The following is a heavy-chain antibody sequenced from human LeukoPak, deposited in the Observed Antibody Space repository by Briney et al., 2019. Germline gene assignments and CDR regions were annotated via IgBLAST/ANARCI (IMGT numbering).Heavy chain of an antibody. J-gene: IGHJ4*02. D-gene: IGHD3-3*01. CDR2: INPNSGGT. V-gene: IGHV1-2*02. CDR1: GYTFTSYD. Sequence: ASVKVSCKASGYTFTSYDINWVRQATGQGLEWMGWINPNSGGTNYAQKFQGRVTMTRDTSISTAYMELSRLRSDDTAVYYCARDYDFWSGSLYWGQGTLVTVSS. CDR3: ARDYDFWSGSLY.